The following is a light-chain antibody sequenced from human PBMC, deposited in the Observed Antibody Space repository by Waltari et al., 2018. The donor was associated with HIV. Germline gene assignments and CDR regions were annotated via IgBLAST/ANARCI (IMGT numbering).Light chain of an antibody. Sequence: EIVMTQSPATLSVSPGERATLSCRASQSVITNLAWYHEIPGQAPRLLIYGASARTTGIPARFSGSGSGTEFTLTISSLQSEDFAVYYCQQYNKWPQTFGQGTKVEIK. CDR1: QSVITN. CDR3: QQYNKWPQT. CDR2: GAS. J-gene: IGKJ1*01. V-gene: IGKV3-15*01.